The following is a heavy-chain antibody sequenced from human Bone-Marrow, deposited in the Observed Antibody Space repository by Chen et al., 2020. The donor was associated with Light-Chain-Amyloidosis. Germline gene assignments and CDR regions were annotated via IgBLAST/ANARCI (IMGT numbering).Heavy chain of an antibody. D-gene: IGHD3-9*01. CDR3: ASNEPLLLRYFDWLLYPLSMDV. J-gene: IGHJ6*02. CDR2: INPNSGGT. V-gene: IGHV1-2*02. Sequence: QVQLVQSGAEVKKPGASVKVSCKASGYTFTGYYMHWVRQPPGQGLEWMGWINPNSGGTNYAQKFQGRVTMTRDTSISTAYMELSRLRSDDTAVYYCASNEPLLLRYFDWLLYPLSMDVWGQGTTVTVSS. CDR1: GYTFTGYY.